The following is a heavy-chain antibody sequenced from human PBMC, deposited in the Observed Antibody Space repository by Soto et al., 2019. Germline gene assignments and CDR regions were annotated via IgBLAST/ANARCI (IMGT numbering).Heavy chain of an antibody. CDR2: ISSSGSTI. CDR1: GFTFSDYY. Sequence: PGXSLRLSCAASGFTFSDYYLSWIRQAPVKGLEWLSYISSSGSTIYYADSVKGRFSVSRDNTKNSLYLQMNNLRAEDTAVYYCATRPPDETYYGVFDYWGRGALVTVSS. V-gene: IGHV3-11*04. CDR3: ATRPPDETYYGVFDY. J-gene: IGHJ4*02. D-gene: IGHD3-10*01.